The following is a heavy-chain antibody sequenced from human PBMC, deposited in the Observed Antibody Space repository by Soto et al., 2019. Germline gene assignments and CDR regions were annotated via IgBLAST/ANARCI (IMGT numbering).Heavy chain of an antibody. CDR3: ARDLAAGDY. Sequence: QVQLVQSGAEVKKPGASVTLSCRTSGYTFTHYYIHWVRQAPGQGLEWLAIINPASGSTNYAQDFQGRVTLTMDTSTTTVYMELSGLRAEDTAIFYCARDLAAGDYWGQGTLVTVSS. CDR2: INPASGST. V-gene: IGHV1-46*01. J-gene: IGHJ4*02. D-gene: IGHD6-13*01. CDR1: GYTFTHYY.